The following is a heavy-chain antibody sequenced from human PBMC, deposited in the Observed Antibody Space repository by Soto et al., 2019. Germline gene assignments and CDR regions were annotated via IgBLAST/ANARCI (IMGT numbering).Heavy chain of an antibody. CDR1: GVSFSTYG. D-gene: IGHD4-17*01. Sequence: QVQLVQSGAEVKKPGSSVKVSCKASGVSFSTYGISWVRQAPGQGLEWMGGFIPVFTTAKYAQKFQGRVSITADESTYTAYMELSSLRSEDTAVYFCARDGVDVSRTTVRHGALDIWGQGTVVTVSS. V-gene: IGHV1-69*01. CDR3: ARDGVDVSRTTVRHGALDI. CDR2: FIPVFTTA. J-gene: IGHJ3*02.